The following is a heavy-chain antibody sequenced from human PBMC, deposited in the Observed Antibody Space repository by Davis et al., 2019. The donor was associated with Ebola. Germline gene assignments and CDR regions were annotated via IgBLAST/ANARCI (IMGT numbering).Heavy chain of an antibody. CDR1: GYNFSYYW. V-gene: IGHV5-51*01. J-gene: IGHJ4*02. CDR2: IYPADSDT. Sequence: GESLKISCKGSGYNFSYYWIGWVRQMPGKGLEWMGLIYPADSDTRYSPTFQGQVTISVDKSINTAYLQWSNLKASDTALYHCVAIYGDYKANPDFWGQGTLVTVSS. CDR3: VAIYGDYKANPDF. D-gene: IGHD4-17*01.